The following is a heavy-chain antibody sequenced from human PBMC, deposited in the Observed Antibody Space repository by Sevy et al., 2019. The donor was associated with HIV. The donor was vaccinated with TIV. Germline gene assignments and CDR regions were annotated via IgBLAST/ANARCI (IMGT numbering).Heavy chain of an antibody. CDR3: ARDLAVVAAILVDAFDI. CDR1: GFTFSSYS. J-gene: IGHJ3*02. Sequence: GGSLRLSCAASGFTFSSYSMNWVRQAPGKGLEWVSYISSSSSTMYYADSVKGRFTISRDNAKNSLYLQMNSLRDEDTAVYYCARDLAVVAAILVDAFDIWGQGTMVTVSS. CDR2: ISSSSSTM. V-gene: IGHV3-48*02. D-gene: IGHD2-15*01.